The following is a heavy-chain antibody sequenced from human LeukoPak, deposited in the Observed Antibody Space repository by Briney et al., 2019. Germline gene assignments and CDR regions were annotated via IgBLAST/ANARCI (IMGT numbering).Heavy chain of an antibody. V-gene: IGHV3-15*01. CDR2: IKSKTDGGTT. J-gene: IGHJ4*02. Sequence: GGSLRPSCAASGFTFSNAWMSWVRQAPGKGLEWVGRIKSKTDGGTTDYAAPVKGRFTISRDDSKNTLYLQMNSLKTEDTAVEYCTTDRWDSSGGGTLPFDLWGQGNLVHVSS. CDR3: TTDRWDSSGGGTLPFDL. CDR1: GFTFSNAW. D-gene: IGHD3-22*01.